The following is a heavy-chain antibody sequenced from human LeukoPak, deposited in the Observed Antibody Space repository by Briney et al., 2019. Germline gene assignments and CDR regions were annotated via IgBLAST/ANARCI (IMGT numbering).Heavy chain of an antibody. CDR1: GFTFSSYA. D-gene: IGHD3-22*01. CDR2: ISGSGGST. J-gene: IGHJ4*02. V-gene: IGHV3-23*01. Sequence: GGSLRLSCAASGFTFSSYAMSWVRQAPGKGLEWVSGISGSGGSTYYVDSVKGRFTISRDNAKNTLYLQMNSLRAEDTAVYYCAREPDSYFDYWGQGTLVTVSS. CDR3: AREPDSYFDY.